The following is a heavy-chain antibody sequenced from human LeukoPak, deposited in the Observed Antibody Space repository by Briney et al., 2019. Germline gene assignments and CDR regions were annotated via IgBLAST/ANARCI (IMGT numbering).Heavy chain of an antibody. CDR3: AKSARYGSGSRAYYYYYMDV. CDR2: IKSKTDGGTT. CDR1: GFTFSNAW. J-gene: IGHJ6*03. D-gene: IGHD3-10*01. V-gene: IGHV3-15*01. Sequence: PGGSLRLSCAASGFTFSNAWMSWVRQAPGKGLEWVSRIKSKTDGGTTDYAAPVKGRFTISRDDSENTLYLQMNSLRAEDTAVYYCAKSARYGSGSRAYYYYYMDVWGKGTTVTISS.